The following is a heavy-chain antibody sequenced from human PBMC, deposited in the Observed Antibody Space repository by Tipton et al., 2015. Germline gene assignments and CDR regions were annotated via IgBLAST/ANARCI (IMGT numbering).Heavy chain of an antibody. Sequence: PGLVKPSETLSLTCAVSAYSISSDYYWGWIRQPPGKGLEWIGSISHSGNTHYNPSLKSRITISLNTSKNQFSLKMISVTAADTAVYFCARDLEHGMDVWGQGTTVTVS. V-gene: IGHV4-38-2*02. J-gene: IGHJ6*02. CDR2: ISHSGNT. CDR1: AYSISSDYY. CDR3: ARDLEHGMDV.